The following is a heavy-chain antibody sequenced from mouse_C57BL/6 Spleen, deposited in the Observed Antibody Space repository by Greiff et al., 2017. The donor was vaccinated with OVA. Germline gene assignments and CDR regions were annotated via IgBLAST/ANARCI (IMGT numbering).Heavy chain of an antibody. D-gene: IGHD2-14*01. V-gene: IGHV4-1*01. J-gene: IGHJ2*01. CDR3: ARPDYRYYFDY. Sequence: DKFIISRDNAKNTLYLQMSKVRSEDTALYYCARPDYRYYFDYWGQGTTLTVSS.